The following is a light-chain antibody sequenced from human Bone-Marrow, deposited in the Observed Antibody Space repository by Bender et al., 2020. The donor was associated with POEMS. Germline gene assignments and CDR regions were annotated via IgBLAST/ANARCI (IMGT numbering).Light chain of an antibody. CDR1: SIGRNP. J-gene: IGLJ2*01. CDR2: ADD. V-gene: IGLV1-44*01. Sequence: QSVLTQPPSASGTPGQRVTISCSGGSIGRNPINWYQQLPGTAPRLVIYADDRRPSGIHERFSASNSGNTATLTISGTQAVDEADYYCQAYDSNTVAVFGGGTRLTVL. CDR3: QAYDSNTVAV.